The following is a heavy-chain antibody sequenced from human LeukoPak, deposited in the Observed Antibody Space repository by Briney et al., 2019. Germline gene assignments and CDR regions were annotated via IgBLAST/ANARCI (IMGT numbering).Heavy chain of an antibody. V-gene: IGHV4-59*01. D-gene: IGHD3-3*01. Sequence: SETLSLTCTVSGGSISTYYWTWIRQPPGKGLEWIGHIYYSANTNYNPSLKSRVTISSDTPKNQFFLKLSSVTAADTAVYYCARYDFWSGYYDYWGQGTLVTVSS. CDR1: GGSISTYY. CDR3: ARYDFWSGYYDY. J-gene: IGHJ4*02. CDR2: IYYSANT.